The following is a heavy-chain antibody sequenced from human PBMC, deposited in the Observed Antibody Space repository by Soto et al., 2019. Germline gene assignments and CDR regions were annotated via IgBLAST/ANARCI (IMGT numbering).Heavy chain of an antibody. J-gene: IGHJ4*02. Sequence: QITLKESGPTLVKPTQTLTLTCTFSGFSLSTSGVSVGWIRQPPGKALEWLASIYWNDDKRYSPSLKSRLTITKDNSKKQVVLTMTNMDPVDTATDYCAYRVGSRGSFDYWGQGTLVTVSS. V-gene: IGHV2-5*01. CDR2: IYWNDDK. CDR1: GFSLSTSGVS. D-gene: IGHD6-25*01. CDR3: AYRVGSRGSFDY.